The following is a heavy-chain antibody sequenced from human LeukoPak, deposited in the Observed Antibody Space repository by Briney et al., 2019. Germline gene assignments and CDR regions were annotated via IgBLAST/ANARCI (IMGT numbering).Heavy chain of an antibody. CDR1: GYTFTGYY. J-gene: IGHJ4*02. D-gene: IGHD5-18*01. Sequence: ASVKVSCKASGYTFTGYYMHWVRQAPGQGLEWMGWINPNSGGTNYAQKFQGWVTMSRDTSISTAYMELSRLRSDDTAVYYCAGGREYSYGRFDYWGQGTLVTVSS. V-gene: IGHV1-2*04. CDR2: INPNSGGT. CDR3: AGGREYSYGRFDY.